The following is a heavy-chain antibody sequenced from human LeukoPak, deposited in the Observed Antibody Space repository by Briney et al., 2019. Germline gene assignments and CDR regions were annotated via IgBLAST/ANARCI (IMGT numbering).Heavy chain of an antibody. CDR3: ARGRFGDLQN. V-gene: IGHV4-59*01. CDR2: IYYSGST. D-gene: IGHD3-10*01. J-gene: IGHJ4*02. Sequence: SETLSLTCTVSGGSISSYYWSWIRQPPGKGLEWIGYIYYSGSTNYTPSLKSRVTISVHTSKNQFSLKLGSVTAAGTAVYYCARGRFGDLQNWGQGTLVTVSS. CDR1: GGSISSYY.